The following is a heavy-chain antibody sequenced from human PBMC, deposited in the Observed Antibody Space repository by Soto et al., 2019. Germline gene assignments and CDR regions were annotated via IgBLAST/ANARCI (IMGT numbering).Heavy chain of an antibody. CDR1: VASMSSYY. D-gene: IGHD1-26*01. CDR2: IYTSGST. V-gene: IGHV4-4*07. CDR3: AREAIVGASISRSFDS. Sequence: SETLSLTCTVSVASMSSYYWSWIRQPAGKGLEWIGRIYTSGSTTYNPSLKSRVTMSLDTSKNQFSLKLSSVTAADTAAYYCAREAIVGASISRSFDSWGQGTLVTVSS. J-gene: IGHJ4*02.